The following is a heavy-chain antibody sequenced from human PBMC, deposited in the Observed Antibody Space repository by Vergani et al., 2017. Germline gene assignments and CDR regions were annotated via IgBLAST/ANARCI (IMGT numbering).Heavy chain of an antibody. Sequence: EVQLVESGGGLVQTGGSLRLSCAASGFTFSSYWMSWVRQAPGKGLEWVANIKQDGSEKYYVDSVKGRFTISRDNAKNSLYLQMNSLRAEDTAVYYCARRGAVVPAAIRYYYYGMDVWGQGTTVTVSS. CDR1: GFTFSSYW. J-gene: IGHJ6*02. CDR2: IKQDGSEK. D-gene: IGHD2-2*02. V-gene: IGHV3-7*01. CDR3: ARRGAVVPAAIRYYYYGMDV.